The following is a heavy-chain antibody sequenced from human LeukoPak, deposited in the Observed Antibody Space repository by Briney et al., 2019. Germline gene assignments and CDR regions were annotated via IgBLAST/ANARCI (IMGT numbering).Heavy chain of an antibody. CDR2: IYYSGST. J-gene: IGHJ6*03. CDR3: ARMVAARPYYMDV. D-gene: IGHD2-15*01. V-gene: IGHV4-59*01. CDR1: GGSISSDY. Sequence: KPSETLSLTCTVYGGSISSDYWSWIRQPPGKGLEWIGYIYYSGSTNYNPSLKSRATISVDTSKNQFSLKLSSVTAADTAVYYCARMVAARPYYMDVWGKGTTVTVSS.